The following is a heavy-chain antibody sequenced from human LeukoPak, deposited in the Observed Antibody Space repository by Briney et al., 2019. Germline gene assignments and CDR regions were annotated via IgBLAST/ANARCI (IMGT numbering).Heavy chain of an antibody. V-gene: IGHV1-8*01. CDR1: GYTFTSYD. D-gene: IGHD6-19*01. J-gene: IGHJ4*02. CDR3: ARDRGSGWYDY. Sequence: WASVEVSCKASGYTFTSYDINWVRQATGQGLEWMGWMNPNSGNTGYAQKFQGRVTMTRNTSISTAYMELSSLRSDDTAVYYCARDRGSGWYDYWGQGTLVTVSS. CDR2: MNPNSGNT.